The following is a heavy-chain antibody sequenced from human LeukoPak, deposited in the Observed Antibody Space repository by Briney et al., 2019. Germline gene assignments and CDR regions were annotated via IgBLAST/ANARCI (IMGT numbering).Heavy chain of an antibody. D-gene: IGHD2-15*01. J-gene: IGHJ4*02. Sequence: SGTLSLTCTVSGGSLSRGDYYWGWLRQPPGRGVEWFGYIYYSGRTYYNPSLKRRLTISVDTSKNLFSLKLSSVTAADTVVYYCASIVVVAATVDYWGQGTLVTVSS. CDR3: ASIVVVAATVDY. CDR2: IYYSGRT. V-gene: IGHV4-30-4*01. CDR1: GGSLSRGDYY.